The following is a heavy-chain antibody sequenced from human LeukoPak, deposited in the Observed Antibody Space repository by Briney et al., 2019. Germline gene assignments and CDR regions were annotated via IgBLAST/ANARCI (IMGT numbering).Heavy chain of an antibody. Sequence: GGSLRLSCAASGFTFSTYSLNWVRQAPGKGLEWVSSISSSSSYIYYADSVKGRFTISRDNAKNSLYLQMNSLRAEDTAVYYCARAYSSSSFLDYWGQGTLVTVSS. CDR1: GFTFSTYS. J-gene: IGHJ4*02. D-gene: IGHD6-6*01. CDR2: ISSSSSYI. V-gene: IGHV3-21*01. CDR3: ARAYSSSSFLDY.